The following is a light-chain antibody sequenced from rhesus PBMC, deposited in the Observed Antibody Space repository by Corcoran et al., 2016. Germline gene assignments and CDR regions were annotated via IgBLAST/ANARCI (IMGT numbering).Light chain of an antibody. V-gene: IGKV1-28*03. CDR2: DAS. J-gene: IGKJ2*01. CDR3: LQHNSYPHS. Sequence: DIQLTQSPSSLSASVGDTVTIPCRASQGISSYLNWFQQKPGKAPKLLIYDASSLESGVPSRFSGSGFGTAFTLTISSLQPEDFAAYYCLQHNSYPHSFGQGTKVEIK. CDR1: QGISSY.